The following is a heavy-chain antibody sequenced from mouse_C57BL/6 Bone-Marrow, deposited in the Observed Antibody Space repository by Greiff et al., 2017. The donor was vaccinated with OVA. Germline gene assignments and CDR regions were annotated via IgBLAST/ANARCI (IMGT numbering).Heavy chain of an antibody. CDR2: IFPGSGST. CDR1: GYTFTDYY. V-gene: IGHV1-75*01. Sequence: VKLMESGPELVKPGASVKISCKASGYTFTDYYINWVKQRPGQGLEWIGWIFPGSGSTYYNEKFKGKATLTVDKSSSTAYMLLSSLTSEDSAVYFCAREAIYYGNYDFDYWGQGTTLTVSS. J-gene: IGHJ2*01. CDR3: AREAIYYGNYDFDY. D-gene: IGHD2-1*01.